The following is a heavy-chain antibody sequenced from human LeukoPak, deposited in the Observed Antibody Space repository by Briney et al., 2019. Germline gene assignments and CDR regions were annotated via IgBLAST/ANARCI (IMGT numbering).Heavy chain of an antibody. CDR1: GFTFSSYS. J-gene: IGHJ6*03. CDR3: ARSLVVPAAINNYYYYYYMDV. Sequence: GGSLRLSCAASGFTFSSYSMNWVRQAPGKGLEWVSSISSSSSYIYYADSVKGRFTISRDNAKNSLYLQMNSLRAEDTAVYYCARSLVVPAAINNYYYYYYMDVWGKGTTVTISS. V-gene: IGHV3-21*01. D-gene: IGHD2-2*02. CDR2: ISSSSSYI.